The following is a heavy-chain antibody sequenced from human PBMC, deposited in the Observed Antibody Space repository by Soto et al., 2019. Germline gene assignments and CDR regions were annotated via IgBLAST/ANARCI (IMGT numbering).Heavy chain of an antibody. CDR2: VYYGGAIFYSGNI. CDR1: GDSISSSNSH. D-gene: IGHD3-3*02. CDR3: VRYDRINMKPYSPEGFHI. V-gene: IGHV4-39*01. Sequence: ASETLSLTCIVSGDSISSSNSHWGWTRQPPGKGLEYIGSVYYGGAIFYSGNIYYNPSLKSRVTISVDTSKNQFSLRLSSVTAADTGVYYCVRYDRINMKPYSPEGFHIWGQGTMVTVSS. J-gene: IGHJ3*02.